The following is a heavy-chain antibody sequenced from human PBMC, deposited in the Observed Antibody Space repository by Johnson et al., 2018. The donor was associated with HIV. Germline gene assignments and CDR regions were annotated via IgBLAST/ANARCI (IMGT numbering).Heavy chain of an antibody. J-gene: IGHJ3*01. CDR2: IRYDGSNE. V-gene: IGHV3-30*02. CDR3: ARAFSSGWYPHDAFDV. D-gene: IGHD6-19*01. CDR1: GFTFSSYG. Sequence: QVQLVESGGGVVQPWGSLRLSCAASGFTFSSYGMHWVRQAPGKGLEWVAFIRYDGSNEYYVDSVKGRFTISRDNAKKSLYLQMNSLRAEDTAVYYCARAFSSGWYPHDAFDVWGQGTMVTVSS.